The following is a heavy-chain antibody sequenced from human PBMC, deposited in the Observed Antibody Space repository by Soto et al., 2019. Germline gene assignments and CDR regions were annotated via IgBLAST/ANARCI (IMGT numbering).Heavy chain of an antibody. V-gene: IGHV1-69*02. D-gene: IGHD3-10*01. CDR1: GGTFSSYT. Sequence: QVQLVQSGAEVKKPGSSVKVSCKASGGTFSSYTISWVRQAPGQGLEWMGRIIPILGIANYAQKFQGRVTITADKPTSTAYMELSSLRSEDTAVYYCARRITMVGGVMRSVAFDIWGQGTMVPVSS. J-gene: IGHJ3*02. CDR2: IIPILGIA. CDR3: ARRITMVGGVMRSVAFDI.